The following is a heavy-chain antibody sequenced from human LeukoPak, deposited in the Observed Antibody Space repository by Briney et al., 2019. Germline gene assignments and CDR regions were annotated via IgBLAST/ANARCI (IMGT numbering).Heavy chain of an antibody. Sequence: ASVKVSCKASGGTFSSYAISWVRQAPGQGLEWMGWINTNTGNPEYAQGFRGRFVLSLDASVSTAFLQISSLKAEDTAVYYCSRDHHDVLTGNFYYNMDVWGQGTTVTVSS. D-gene: IGHD3-9*01. CDR3: SRDHHDVLTGNFYYNMDV. V-gene: IGHV7-4-1*02. J-gene: IGHJ6*02. CDR1: GGTFSSYA. CDR2: INTNTGNP.